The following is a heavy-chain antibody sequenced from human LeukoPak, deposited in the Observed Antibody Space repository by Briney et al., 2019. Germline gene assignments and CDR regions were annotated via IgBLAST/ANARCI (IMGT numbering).Heavy chain of an antibody. CDR3: ASIAAGFDY. V-gene: IGHV1-69*04. Sequence: SVTVSCKASGGTFSSYAISWVGQAQGQGIEWMGRIIPILCIANYAQKFQRIVTITADKSTSTAYMELSSLRSEDTAVYYCASIAAGFDYWGQGTLVTVSS. J-gene: IGHJ4*02. CDR2: IIPILCIA. CDR1: GGTFSSYA. D-gene: IGHD6-13*01.